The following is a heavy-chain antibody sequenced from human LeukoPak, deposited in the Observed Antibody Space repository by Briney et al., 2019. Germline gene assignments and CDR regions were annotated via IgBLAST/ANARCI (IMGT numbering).Heavy chain of an antibody. CDR2: IYYSGST. D-gene: IGHD2-15*01. J-gene: IGHJ6*02. CDR3: ARARGKVVAGDYYYGMDV. V-gene: IGHV4-59*01. Sequence: SETLSLTCTVSGGSISSYYWSWIRQPPGEGLEWIGYIYYSGSTNYNPSLKSRVTIPVDTSKNQFSLKLSSVTAADTAVYYCARARGKVVAGDYYYGMDVWGQGTTVTVSS. CDR1: GGSISSYY.